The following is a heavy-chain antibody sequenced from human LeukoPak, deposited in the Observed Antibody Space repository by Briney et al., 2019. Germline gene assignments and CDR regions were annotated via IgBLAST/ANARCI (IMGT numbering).Heavy chain of an antibody. CDR3: ARDKGGRYYPPDY. V-gene: IGHV1-2*02. CDR1: VYTFSGYY. D-gene: IGHD1-26*01. J-gene: IGHJ4*02. CDR2: INPNNGDT. Sequence: ASEKLSCNTSVYTFSGYYIHWVRHAPRQGLEWVGWINPNNGDTVYEQNFQGRVTVTRDTSITTAYMELNRLKSDDTAVYYCARDKGGRYYPPDYWGQGTPVTVSS.